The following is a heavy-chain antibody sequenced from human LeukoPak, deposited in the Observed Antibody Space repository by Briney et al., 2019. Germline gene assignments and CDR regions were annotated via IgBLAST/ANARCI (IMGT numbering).Heavy chain of an antibody. J-gene: IGHJ3*02. CDR2: INPNSDGT. D-gene: IGHD3-3*01. CDR3: ARGDQDALSRYYDFWSGLPFDI. CDR1: LYILTGYY. V-gene: IGHV1-2*02. Sequence: ASVNVSCKASLYILTGYYMHWVRQAPGQGREWMGWINPNSDGTNYAQKLHGRVTIPRHTSIKTAYMELSRLRSDDTAVYYCARGDQDALSRYYDFWSGLPFDIWGQGTMVTVSS.